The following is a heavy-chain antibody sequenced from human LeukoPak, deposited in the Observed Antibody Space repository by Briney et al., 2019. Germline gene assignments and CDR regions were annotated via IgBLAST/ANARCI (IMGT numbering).Heavy chain of an antibody. CDR1: GFTFSSYA. J-gene: IGHJ4*02. CDR3: AKDSVTAGIDY. D-gene: IGHD6-25*01. Sequence: GGSLRLSCAASGFTFSSYAMHWVRQAPGKGLEWVAVISYDGSNKYYADSVKGRFTISRDNSKNTLYLQMNSLRAEDTAVYYCAKDSVTAGIDYWGQGTLVTVSS. CDR2: ISYDGSNK. V-gene: IGHV3-30-3*01.